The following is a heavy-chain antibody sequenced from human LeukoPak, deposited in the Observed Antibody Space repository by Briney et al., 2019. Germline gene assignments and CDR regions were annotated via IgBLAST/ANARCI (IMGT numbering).Heavy chain of an antibody. V-gene: IGHV3-15*01. CDR1: GFTFRNAW. CDR3: TTRGGFLDY. J-gene: IGHJ4*02. Sequence: GGSLRLSCAASGFTFRNAWMSWGREAPGKGLEWVGRIKSKTDGGTTDYAPPVKGRFTISRDDSKNTLYLQMNSLKTEDTAVYDGTTRGGFLDYWGQGTLVTVSS. D-gene: IGHD3-16*01. CDR2: IKSKTDGGTT.